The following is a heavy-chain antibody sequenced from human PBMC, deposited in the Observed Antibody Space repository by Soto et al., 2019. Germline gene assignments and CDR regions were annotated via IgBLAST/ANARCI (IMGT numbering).Heavy chain of an antibody. J-gene: IGHJ5*02. V-gene: IGHV1-2*04. CDR3: ARAGRYFDWLLFP. Sequence: ASVKVSCKASGYTFTGYYMHWVRQAPGQGFEWMGWINPNSGGTNYAQKFQGWVTMTRDTSISTAYMELSRLRSDDTAMYYCARAGRYFDWLLFPWGQGTLVTVSS. CDR1: GYTFTGYY. CDR2: INPNSGGT. D-gene: IGHD3-9*01.